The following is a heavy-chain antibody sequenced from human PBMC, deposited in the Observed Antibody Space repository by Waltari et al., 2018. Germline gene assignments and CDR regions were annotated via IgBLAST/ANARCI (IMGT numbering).Heavy chain of an antibody. D-gene: IGHD1-20*01. V-gene: IGHV3-7*01. CDR1: GFTFSSYW. CDR3: ARDDGIRTVDY. Sequence: QLVESGGGLVQPGGSRRLSCVVSGFTFSSYWMSWVRQTPGKGLEWVANIKPDGTEEYYVDYVKGRFTISRDNAKNSLYLQMNSLRAEDTAVYYCARDDGIRTVDYWGQGTLVTVSS. J-gene: IGHJ4*02. CDR2: IKPDGTEE.